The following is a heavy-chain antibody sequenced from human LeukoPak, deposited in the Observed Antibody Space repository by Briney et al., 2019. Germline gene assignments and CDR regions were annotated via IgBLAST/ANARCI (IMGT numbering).Heavy chain of an antibody. CDR1: GFTFSSYG. CDR2: ISYDGSNK. J-gene: IGHJ4*02. CDR3: AKDQFLGWFGEDGDSSGSFDY. D-gene: IGHD3-10*01. V-gene: IGHV3-30*18. Sequence: GRSLSLSCAASGFTFSSYGMHWVRQAPGKGLEWVAVISYDGSNKYYADSVKGRFTISRDNSKNTLYLQMNSLRAEDTAVYYCAKDQFLGWFGEDGDSSGSFDYWGQGTLVTVSS.